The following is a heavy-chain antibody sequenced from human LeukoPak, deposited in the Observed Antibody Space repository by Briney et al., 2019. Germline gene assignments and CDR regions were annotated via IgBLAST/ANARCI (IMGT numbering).Heavy chain of an antibody. CDR1: GGSISSSSYY. Sequence: PSETLSLTCTVSGGSISSSSYYWSWIRQPPGKGLDWIGEINHSGRTTYSPSLNGRVTISLDRSKNQISLNLSSMTAADTAVYYCARVRDRYCSVDRCYHYAYWGQGALVTVSS. CDR2: INHSGRT. V-gene: IGHV4-39*07. J-gene: IGHJ4*01. D-gene: IGHD2-15*01. CDR3: ARVRDRYCSVDRCYHYAY.